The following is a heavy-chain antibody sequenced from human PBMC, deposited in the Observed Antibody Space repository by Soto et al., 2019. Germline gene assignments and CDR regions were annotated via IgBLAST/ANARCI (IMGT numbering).Heavy chain of an antibody. V-gene: IGHV4-4*07. D-gene: IGHD1-7*01. CDR2: IYTIGSI. CDR1: GGSICSYY. J-gene: IGHJ4*02. Sequence: PSETVSLRARESGGSICSYYLISIRQPAGKGVEWIGRIYTIGSINYNPSPKSRVTMSVDTSKNQFSLKLSSVTAADTAVYNCASTLQGNFDLGGQGALVTVTS. CDR3: ASTLQGNFDL.